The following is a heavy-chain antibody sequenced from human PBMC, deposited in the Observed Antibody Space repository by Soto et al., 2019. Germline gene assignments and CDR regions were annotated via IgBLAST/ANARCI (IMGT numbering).Heavy chain of an antibody. CDR1: GFTFSSYG. D-gene: IGHD6-19*01. V-gene: IGHV3-30*18. Sequence: GGSLRLSCAASGFTFSSYGMHWVRQAPGKGLEWVAVISYDGSNKYYADSVKGRFTISRDNSKNTLYLQMNSLRAEDTAVYYCAKEIEDSGWYNWDYWGQGTLVTVSS. CDR2: ISYDGSNK. J-gene: IGHJ4*02. CDR3: AKEIEDSGWYNWDY.